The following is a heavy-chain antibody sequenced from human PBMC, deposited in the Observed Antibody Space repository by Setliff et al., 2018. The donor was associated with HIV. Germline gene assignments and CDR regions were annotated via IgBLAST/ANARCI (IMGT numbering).Heavy chain of an antibody. V-gene: IGHV3-23*01. J-gene: IGHJ3*02. Sequence: PGGSLRLSCAASGFTFSSYAMSWVRQAPGKGLEWVSAISGGGGSTYYADSVKGRFTISRDNSKNTLYLQMNSLRAGDTAVYYCATFYSGYDLDAFDIWGQGTMVTVSS. CDR1: GFTFSSYA. CDR3: ATFYSGYDLDAFDI. CDR2: ISGGGGST. D-gene: IGHD5-12*01.